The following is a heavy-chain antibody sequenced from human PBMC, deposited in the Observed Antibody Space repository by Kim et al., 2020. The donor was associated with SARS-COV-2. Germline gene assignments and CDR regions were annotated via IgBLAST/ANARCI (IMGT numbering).Heavy chain of an antibody. CDR1: GFTFTTYS. D-gene: IGHD1-26*01. CDR2: ISSSSSYI. V-gene: IGHV3-21*01. Sequence: GGSLRLSCAASGFTFTTYSMNWVRQAPGKGLEWVSSISSSSSYIYYADSVKGRFTISRDNAKNSLFLQMNSLRAEDTAVYYCARGREGDCWGQGTLVTVSS. J-gene: IGHJ4*02. CDR3: ARGREGDC.